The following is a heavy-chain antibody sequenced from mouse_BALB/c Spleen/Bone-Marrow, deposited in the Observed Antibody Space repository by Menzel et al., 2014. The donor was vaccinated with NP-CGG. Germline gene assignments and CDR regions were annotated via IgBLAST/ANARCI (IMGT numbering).Heavy chain of an antibody. Sequence: EVQVVESGAELVKPGASVKLSCTASGFNIKDTYMYWVKQRPEQGLEWIGRIDPANGNTKYDPKFQDKATITADTSSNTAFLQLSSLTSEDTAVYYCARDYYGSSLFAYWGQGTLVTVSA. CDR3: ARDYYGSSLFAY. CDR1: GFNIKDTY. CDR2: IDPANGNT. D-gene: IGHD1-1*01. J-gene: IGHJ3*01. V-gene: IGHV14-3*02.